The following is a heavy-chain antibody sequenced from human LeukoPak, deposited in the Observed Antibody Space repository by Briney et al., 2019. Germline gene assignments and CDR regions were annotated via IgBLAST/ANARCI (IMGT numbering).Heavy chain of an antibody. CDR3: ARERSSGWQRWFDP. CDR1: GGSISSYY. V-gene: IGHV4-39*07. CDR2: IYYSGST. Sequence: PSETLSLTCTVSGGSISSYYWGWIRQPPGKGLEWIGSIYYSGSTYYNPSLKSRVTISVDTSKNQFSLKLSSVTAADTAVYYCARERSSGWQRWFDPWGQGTLVTVSS. D-gene: IGHD6-19*01. J-gene: IGHJ5*02.